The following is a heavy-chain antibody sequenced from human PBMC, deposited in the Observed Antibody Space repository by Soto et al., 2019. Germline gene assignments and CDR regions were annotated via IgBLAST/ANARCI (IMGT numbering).Heavy chain of an antibody. V-gene: IGHV4-30-2*01. Sequence: QLQLQESGSGLVKPSQTLSLTCAVSGGSISSGGYSWSWIRQPPGKGLEWIGYIYHSGSTYYNPSLKSRVTISVDRSKNQFSLKLSSVTAADTAVYYCARGPILQDYDFWSGYYISVFFDYWGQGTLVTVSS. CDR2: IYHSGST. D-gene: IGHD3-3*01. CDR1: GGSISSGGYS. J-gene: IGHJ4*02. CDR3: ARGPILQDYDFWSGYYISVFFDY.